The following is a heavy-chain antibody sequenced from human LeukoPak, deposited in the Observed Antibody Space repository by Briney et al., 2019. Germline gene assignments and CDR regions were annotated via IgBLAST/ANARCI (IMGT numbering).Heavy chain of an antibody. D-gene: IGHD3-22*01. V-gene: IGHV3-23*01. CDR1: GFTFNGYA. Sequence: GGSLRLSCAASGFTFNGYAMTWVRQAPGKGLEWVSSISGSGSGTYYADSVKGRFTISRDNSKNTLYVQMNSLRAEDTAVYYCAKDISGYQTEIDSWGQGTLVTVSS. J-gene: IGHJ4*02. CDR2: ISGSGSGT. CDR3: AKDISGYQTEIDS.